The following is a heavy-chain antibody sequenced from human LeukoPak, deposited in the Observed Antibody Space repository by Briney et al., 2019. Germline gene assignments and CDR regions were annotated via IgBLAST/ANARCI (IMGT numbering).Heavy chain of an antibody. CDR1: GFTFDDYA. V-gene: IGHV3-9*01. CDR3: AGEAAAGYDVGYEDYYYGMDV. CDR2: ISWNSGSI. J-gene: IGHJ6*02. D-gene: IGHD6-13*01. Sequence: PGGSLRLSCAASGFTFDDYAMHWVRQAPGKGLEWVSGISWNSGSIGYADSVKGRFTISRDNAKNSLYLQMNSLRAEDTALYYCAGEAAAGYDVGYEDYYYGMDVWGQGTTVTVSS.